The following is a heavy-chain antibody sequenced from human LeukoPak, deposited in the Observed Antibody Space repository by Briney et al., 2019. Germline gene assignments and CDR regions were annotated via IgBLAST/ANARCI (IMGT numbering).Heavy chain of an antibody. CDR1: GLTISSYS. V-gene: IGHV3-48*01. J-gene: IGHJ4*02. CDR2: ISSSSTI. D-gene: IGHD3-10*01. CDR3: ARALWFGETFPAY. Sequence: GGSLRLSCAASGLTISSYSMNWVRQAPGKGLQWVSYISSSSTIYYADSVKGRFTISRDNAKNSLYLQMNSLRAEDTAVYYCARALWFGETFPAYWGQGTLVTVSS.